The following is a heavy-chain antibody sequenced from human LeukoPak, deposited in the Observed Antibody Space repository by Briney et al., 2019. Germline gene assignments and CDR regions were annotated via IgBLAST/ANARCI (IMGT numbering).Heavy chain of an antibody. V-gene: IGHV4-34*01. J-gene: IGHJ4*02. CDR1: GGSFSGYY. D-gene: IGHD6-19*01. Sequence: PSETLSLTCTVYGGSFSGYYWSWIHQPPGRGLEWIGEINHSGSINYNPSLKSRVSLSVDTSENQFSLKLSSVTAADTAVYYCARARRQWLVGTTIRGDNPPYYFDYWGQGTLVTVSS. CDR3: ARARRQWLVGTTIRGDNPPYYFDY. CDR2: INHSGSI.